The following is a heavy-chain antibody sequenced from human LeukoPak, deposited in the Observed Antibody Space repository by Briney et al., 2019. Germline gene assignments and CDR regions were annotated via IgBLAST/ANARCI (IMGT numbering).Heavy chain of an antibody. V-gene: IGHV3-23*01. D-gene: IGHD6-19*01. CDR1: GFTFSSYA. CDR3: AKDSDSSGWYNFDY. J-gene: IGHJ4*02. Sequence: GGSLRLSCAASGFTFSSYAMSWVRQAPGKGLEWVSAISGSGGSTYYADSVKGRLTISRDNSKNTLYLQMNSLRAEDTAVYYCAKDSDSSGWYNFDYWGQGTLVTVSS. CDR2: ISGSGGST.